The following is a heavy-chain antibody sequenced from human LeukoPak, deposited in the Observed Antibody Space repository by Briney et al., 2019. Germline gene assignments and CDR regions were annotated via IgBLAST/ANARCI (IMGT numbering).Heavy chain of an antibody. Sequence: SETLSLTCAVSGDSITGYYWSWIRRPPGKGLEWIGSIYYSGSTYYNPSLKSRVTISVDTSKNQFSLKLNSVTATDTAVYYCARHYGPWGQGTLVTVSS. D-gene: IGHD3-10*01. CDR1: GDSITGYY. J-gene: IGHJ4*02. CDR2: IYYSGST. V-gene: IGHV4-59*08. CDR3: ARHYGP.